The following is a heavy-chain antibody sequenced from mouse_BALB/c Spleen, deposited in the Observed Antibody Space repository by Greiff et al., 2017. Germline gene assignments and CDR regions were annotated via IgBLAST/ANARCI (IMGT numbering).Heavy chain of an antibody. CDR3: ARQAIYDGYYPFAY. V-gene: IGHV5-12-2*01. Sequence: EVQLVESGGGLVQPGGSLKLSCAASGFTFSSYTMSWVRQTPEKRLEWVAYISNGGGSTYYPDTVKGRFTISRDNAKNTLYLQMSSLKSEDTAMYYCARQAIYDGYYPFAYWGQGTLVTVSA. D-gene: IGHD2-3*01. J-gene: IGHJ3*01. CDR1: GFTFSSYT. CDR2: ISNGGGST.